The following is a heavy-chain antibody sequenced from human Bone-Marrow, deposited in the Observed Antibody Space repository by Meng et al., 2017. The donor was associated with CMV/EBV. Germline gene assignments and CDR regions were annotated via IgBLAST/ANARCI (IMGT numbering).Heavy chain of an antibody. D-gene: IGHD3-3*01. CDR1: GGSFSGSY. J-gene: IGHJ4*02. CDR3: ARDTLEWLFPDY. CDR2: INNSGST. V-gene: IGHV4-34*01. Sequence: SETLSLTCDVYGGSFSGSYWSWIRQPPGKGLEWIGEINNSGSTNYNPSLKSRVTISVDTSKNQFSRKLSSVTAADTAVYSCARDTLEWLFPDYWGQGTLVTVSS.